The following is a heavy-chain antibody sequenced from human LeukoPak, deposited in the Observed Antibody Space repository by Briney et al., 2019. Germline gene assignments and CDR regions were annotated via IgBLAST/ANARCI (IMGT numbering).Heavy chain of an antibody. D-gene: IGHD3-22*01. V-gene: IGHV4-61*01. Sequence: PSQTLSLTCTVSSGSISTGTYYWSWIRQPPGKGLEWIGYIYYSGSTNYNPSLKSRVTISVDTSKNQFSLKLSSVTAADTAVYYCAREGVGITMRTPTYYFDYWGQGTLVTVSS. J-gene: IGHJ4*02. CDR3: AREGVGITMRTPTYYFDY. CDR1: SGSISTGTYY. CDR2: IYYSGST.